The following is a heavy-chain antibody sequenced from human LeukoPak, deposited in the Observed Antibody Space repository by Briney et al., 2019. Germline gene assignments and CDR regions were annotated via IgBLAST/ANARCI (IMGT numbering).Heavy chain of an antibody. J-gene: IGHJ6*02. Sequence: PSETLSLTCTVSGGSISSGDYYWSWLRQPPGKGLEWIGYIYYSGSTYYNPSLKSRVTISVDTSKNQFSLKLSSVTAADTAVYYCARKAKDYYYYGMDVWGQGTTVTVSS. V-gene: IGHV4-30-4*01. D-gene: IGHD4/OR15-4a*01. CDR1: GGSISSGDYY. CDR2: IYYSGST. CDR3: ARKAKDYYYYGMDV.